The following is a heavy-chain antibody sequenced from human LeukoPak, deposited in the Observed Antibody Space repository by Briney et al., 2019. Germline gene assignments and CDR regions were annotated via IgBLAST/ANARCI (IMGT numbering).Heavy chain of an antibody. Sequence: PGGSLRLSCAASGFTFSRYRMNWVRQAPGKGLEWVSYISSSSSMIYNADSVKGRFTISRDNAKNSLYLQMNSLRAEDTAVYYCARGSHQSWLLDYWGQGTLVTVSS. V-gene: IGHV3-48*01. CDR2: ISSSSSMI. CDR1: GFTFSRYR. D-gene: IGHD3-10*01. CDR3: ARGSHQSWLLDY. J-gene: IGHJ4*02.